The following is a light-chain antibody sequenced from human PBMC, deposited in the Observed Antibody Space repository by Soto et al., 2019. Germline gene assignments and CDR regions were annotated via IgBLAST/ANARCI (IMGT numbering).Light chain of an antibody. V-gene: IGLV1-44*01. Sequence: QAVVTQPPSATGTPGQRVTISCSGSSSNIGRNTVNWYQQVPGTAPKLLIYSNDQRPSGVPDRFSGSKSGTSASLAISGLQSEDEADYYCAAWDDSLNGPFVFGIGTKLTVL. CDR2: SND. CDR3: AAWDDSLNGPFV. CDR1: SSNIGRNT. J-gene: IGLJ1*01.